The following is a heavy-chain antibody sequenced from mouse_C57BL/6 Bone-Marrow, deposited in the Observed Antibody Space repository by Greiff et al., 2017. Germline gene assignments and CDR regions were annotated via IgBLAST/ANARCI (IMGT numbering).Heavy chain of an antibody. CDR1: GFTFSSYG. Sequence: EVHLVESGGDLVKPGGSLKLSCAASGFTFSSYGMSWVRQTPDKRLEWVATISSGGSYTYYPDSVKGRFTISRDNAKKTLYLQMSSLKSEDTAMYYCARQGDFDVWGTGTTVTVSS. CDR2: ISSGGSYT. J-gene: IGHJ1*03. CDR3: ARQGDFDV. V-gene: IGHV5-6*01.